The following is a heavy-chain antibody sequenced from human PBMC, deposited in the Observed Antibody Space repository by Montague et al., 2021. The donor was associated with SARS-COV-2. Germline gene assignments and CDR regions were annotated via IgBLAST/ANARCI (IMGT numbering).Heavy chain of an antibody. V-gene: IGHV4-59*01. J-gene: IGHJ3*01. Sequence: SETLSLTCTVSGATISSDYWSWIRQSPGKGLEWIGYMSYSGSATSNPSLESRVAISIDTSKNQFSLTLIPATAADTAIYYCARTSDPSNFDSTGYYGAFDVWGQGTTVIVSS. CDR2: MSYSGSA. CDR3: ARTSDPSNFDSTGYYGAFDV. D-gene: IGHD3-22*01. CDR1: GATISSDY.